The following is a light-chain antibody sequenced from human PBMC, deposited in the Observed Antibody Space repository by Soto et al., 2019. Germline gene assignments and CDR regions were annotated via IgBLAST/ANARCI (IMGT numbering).Light chain of an antibody. J-gene: IGLJ3*02. Sequence: QSVLTQPPSVSGAPGQRVTISCTGSSSNIGAGYDVHWYQQLPGTAPKLLIYSNSNRPSGVPDRLSGAKSGTSASLAITGXXXXXXXXXYXQSYDSSLSGWVFGGGTKLTVL. V-gene: IGLV1-40*01. CDR2: SNS. CDR1: SSNIGAGYD. CDR3: QSYDSSLSGWV.